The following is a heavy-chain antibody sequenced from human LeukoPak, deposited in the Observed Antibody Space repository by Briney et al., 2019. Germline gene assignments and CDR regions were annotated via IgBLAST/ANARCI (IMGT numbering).Heavy chain of an antibody. V-gene: IGHV1-2*02. Sequence: ASVKVSCKASGYTFTGYYMHWVRQAPGQGLEWMGWINPNSGGTNYAQKFQGRVTMTRDTSISTAYMELSSLRSEDTAVYYCARGLGGSGENGDYWGQGTLVTVSS. CDR2: INPNSGGT. CDR1: GYTFTGYY. J-gene: IGHJ4*02. CDR3: ARGLGGSGENGDY. D-gene: IGHD3-10*01.